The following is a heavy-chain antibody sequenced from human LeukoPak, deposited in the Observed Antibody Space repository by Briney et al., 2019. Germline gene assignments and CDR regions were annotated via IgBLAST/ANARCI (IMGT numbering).Heavy chain of an antibody. CDR2: ISSSSTTI. CDR3: ARGYSSSWREFNWFDP. D-gene: IGHD6-13*01. CDR1: GFTFSSYS. Sequence: QAGGSLRLSCAASGFTFSSYSINWVRQAPGKGLEWVSYISSSSTTIYYADSVKGRFTISRDNAKNSLYLQMNSLRAEDTAVYYCARGYSSSWREFNWFDPWGQGTLVTVSS. V-gene: IGHV3-48*01. J-gene: IGHJ5*02.